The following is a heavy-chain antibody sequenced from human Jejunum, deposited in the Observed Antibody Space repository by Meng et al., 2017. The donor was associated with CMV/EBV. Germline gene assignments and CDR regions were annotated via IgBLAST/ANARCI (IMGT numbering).Heavy chain of an antibody. Sequence: ASGFPFSVYGMSWVRQAPGKGLEWVSSIRGSGGGTFYADSVKGRFTISRDNSKNTLYLQMNTLRVEDAATYYCAKALPGGWDAFDVWGHGTTVTVSS. D-gene: IGHD2-15*01. CDR2: IRGSGGGT. CDR3: AKALPGGWDAFDV. CDR1: GFPFSVYG. J-gene: IGHJ3*01. V-gene: IGHV3-23*01.